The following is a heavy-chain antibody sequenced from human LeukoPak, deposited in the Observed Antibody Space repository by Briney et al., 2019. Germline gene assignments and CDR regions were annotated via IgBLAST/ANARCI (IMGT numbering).Heavy chain of an antibody. Sequence: GGSLRLSCAASGFTFSSYSINWVRQAPGKGLEWVSQISRSSTTIYYADSVKGRFIISRDNDKNSVFLQMNILRAEDTAVYYCARDSYSSSRNDYWGQGTLVTVSS. D-gene: IGHD6-13*01. V-gene: IGHV3-48*01. J-gene: IGHJ4*02. CDR2: ISRSSTTI. CDR1: GFTFSSYS. CDR3: ARDSYSSSRNDY.